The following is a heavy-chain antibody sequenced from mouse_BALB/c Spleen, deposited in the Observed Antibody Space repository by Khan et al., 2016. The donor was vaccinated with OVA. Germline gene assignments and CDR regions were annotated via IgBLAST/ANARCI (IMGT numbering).Heavy chain of an antibody. CDR1: GYTFINYG. Sequence: QIQLVQSGPELKKPGETVKISCKASGYTFINYGMNWVKQAPGRGLKWMGWINTYTGEPTYADDFKGRFVFSLETSARTAYLQINNLKNEDTATSFCARPPYFSYVMGYWGQGTSVTVSS. CDR3: ARPPYFSYVMGY. D-gene: IGHD2-10*01. J-gene: IGHJ4*01. CDR2: INTYTGEP. V-gene: IGHV9-3-1*01.